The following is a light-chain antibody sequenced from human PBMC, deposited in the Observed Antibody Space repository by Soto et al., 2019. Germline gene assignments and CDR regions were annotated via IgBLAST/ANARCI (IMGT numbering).Light chain of an antibody. J-gene: IGKJ5*01. Sequence: EIVVTQSPATLSVSPGERATLSCRASQNIYNKLFWYHQKPVQVPTHLMYDASTRATGIPARFSGSGSGTDFTLTISRLEPEDFAVYYCQQYSSSPSITFGQGTRLEIK. CDR3: QQYSSSPSIT. V-gene: IGKV3-20*01. CDR1: QNIYNK. CDR2: DAS.